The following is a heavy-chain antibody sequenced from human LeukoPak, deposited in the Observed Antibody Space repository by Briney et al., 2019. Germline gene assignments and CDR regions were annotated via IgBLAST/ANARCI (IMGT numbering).Heavy chain of an antibody. CDR1: GFTFSDYY. CDR2: MRSSGSTI. Sequence: GGSLRLSCAASGFTFSDYYMNWIRQAPGKGLEWIASMRSSGSTIKYADSVKGRFTISRDNAKNSLFLQMSSLRDEDTAVYYCAKDGTTVLTGYHFDYWGQGTLVTVSS. CDR3: AKDGTTVLTGYHFDY. J-gene: IGHJ4*02. V-gene: IGHV3-11*04. D-gene: IGHD3-9*01.